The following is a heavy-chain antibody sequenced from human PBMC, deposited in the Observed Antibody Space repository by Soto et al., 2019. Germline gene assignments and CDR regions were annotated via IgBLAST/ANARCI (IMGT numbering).Heavy chain of an antibody. CDR2: IYYSGST. CDR3: ARQTCSSTSCYIYYYYMDV. CDR1: GGSISSSSHY. Sequence: SETLSLTCTVSGGSISSSSHYWGWIRQPPGKGLEWIGSIYYSGSTYYNPSLKSRVTISVDTSKNQFSLKLSSVTAADTAVYYCARQTCSSTSCYIYYYYMDVWGKGTTVTVSS. V-gene: IGHV4-39*01. J-gene: IGHJ6*03. D-gene: IGHD2-2*02.